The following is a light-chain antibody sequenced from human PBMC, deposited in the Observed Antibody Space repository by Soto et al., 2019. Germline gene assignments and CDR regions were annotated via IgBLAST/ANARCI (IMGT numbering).Light chain of an antibody. V-gene: IGKV1-5*03. CDR1: QTINRW. CDR2: KAS. CDR3: QHWS. J-gene: IGKJ1*01. Sequence: DIHMTQAPSTLSASVGYRFTITCRASQTINRWLAWYQQKPGEVPKLLIYKASVLESGVPSRFSGSGSGTEFTLTISRLQPEDVATYYCQHWSFGQGTKVDIK.